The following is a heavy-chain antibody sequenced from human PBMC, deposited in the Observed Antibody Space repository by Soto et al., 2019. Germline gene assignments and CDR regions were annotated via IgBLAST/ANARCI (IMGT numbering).Heavy chain of an antibody. CDR2: INPNSGGT. V-gene: IGHV1-2*04. Sequence: ASVKVSCKASGYTFNGYYMHWVRQAPGQGLEWMGWINPNSGGTNYAQKFQDWVTMTWDTSISTTYMELSRLRSDDTAVYYCARGGAARQFDPWGQGTLVTVSS. J-gene: IGHJ5*02. CDR1: GYTFNGYY. D-gene: IGHD6-6*01. CDR3: ARGGAARQFDP.